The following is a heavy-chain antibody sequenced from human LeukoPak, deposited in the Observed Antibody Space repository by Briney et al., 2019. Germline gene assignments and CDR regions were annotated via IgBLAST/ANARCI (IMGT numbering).Heavy chain of an antibody. J-gene: IGHJ4*02. Sequence: SGRSLRLSCAASGFTFSSYAMNWVRQAPGKGPEWVSLISGSGSSTYYAASVKGRFTISRDNSKNTLSLQMNSLRAEDTAVYYCAKVEAQYYFDYWGQGTLVTVSS. CDR2: ISGSGSST. D-gene: IGHD1-1*01. V-gene: IGHV3-23*01. CDR1: GFTFSSYA. CDR3: AKVEAQYYFDY.